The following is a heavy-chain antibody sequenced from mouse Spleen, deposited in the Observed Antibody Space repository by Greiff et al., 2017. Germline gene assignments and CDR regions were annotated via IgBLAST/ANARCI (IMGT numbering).Heavy chain of an antibody. CDR2: ISYDGSN. D-gene: IGHD2-14*01. Sequence: DVQLQESGPGLVKPSQSLSLTCSVTGYSITSGYYWNWIRQFPGNKLEWMGYISYDGSNNYNPSLKNRISITRDTSKNQFFLKLNSVTTEDTATYYCAKAAYYRYDGDYYAMDYWGQGTSVTVSS. J-gene: IGHJ4*01. CDR1: GYSITSGYY. V-gene: IGHV3-6*01. CDR3: AKAAYYRYDGDYYAMDY.